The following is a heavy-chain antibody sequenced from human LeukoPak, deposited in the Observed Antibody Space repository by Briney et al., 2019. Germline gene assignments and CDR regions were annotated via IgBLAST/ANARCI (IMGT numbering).Heavy chain of an antibody. Sequence: GSLRLPRVVSWFTFHSYGMHLPRQAPGKGPEWVAVIWYDGSKMFYGDSVKGRFSVSRDDSKNTLYLQMSSLRAEDTAVYYCTRDGGSGIDYWGQGTLVTVSP. V-gene: IGHV3-33*01. CDR2: IWYDGSKM. D-gene: IGHD3-16*01. CDR3: TRDGGSGIDY. CDR1: WFTFHSYG. J-gene: IGHJ4*02.